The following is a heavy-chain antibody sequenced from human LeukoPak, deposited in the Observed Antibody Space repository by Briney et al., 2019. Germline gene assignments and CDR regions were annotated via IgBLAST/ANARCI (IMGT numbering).Heavy chain of an antibody. J-gene: IGHJ4*02. CDR3: ARDGGNDYGDYERGRIDY. CDR2: IIPILGIA. V-gene: IGHV1-69*04. Sequence: ASVKVSCKASGGTFSSYAISWVRQAPGQGLEWMGRIIPILGIANYAQKFQGRVTITADKSTSTAYMELSSLRSEDTAVYYCARDGGNDYGDYERGRIDYWGQGTLVTVSS. CDR1: GGTFSSYA. D-gene: IGHD4-17*01.